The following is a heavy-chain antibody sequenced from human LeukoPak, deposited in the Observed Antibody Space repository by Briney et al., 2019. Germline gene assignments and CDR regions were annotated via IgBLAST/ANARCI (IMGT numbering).Heavy chain of an antibody. CDR2: ISSTAFIL. CDR1: GFTFSDYY. CDR3: AGGNFWSGYYRPYYFDY. V-gene: IGHV3-11*04. D-gene: IGHD3-3*01. Sequence: GGSLRLSCAGSGFTFSDYYMTWIRQAPGKGLEWISYISSTAFILYYADSVKGRFTMSRDNAKNSVYLQMSGLRAEDTAVYYCAGGNFWSGYYRPYYFDYWGQGILVTVSS. J-gene: IGHJ4*02.